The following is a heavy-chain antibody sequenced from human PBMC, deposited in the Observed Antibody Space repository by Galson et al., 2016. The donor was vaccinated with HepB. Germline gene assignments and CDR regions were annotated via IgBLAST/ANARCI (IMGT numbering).Heavy chain of an antibody. V-gene: IGHV1-69*13. D-gene: IGHD3-10*01. CDR2: TIPIFGTA. Sequence: SVKVSCKASGGTFSSYAISWVKQAPGQGLEWMGGTIPIFGTANYAQNFQGRVRITADEYTSTFYMELSSLRFEDTAVYYCAREEDSYGSGRVFDYWGPGTLVTVSS. CDR1: GGTFSSYA. CDR3: AREEDSYGSGRVFDY. J-gene: IGHJ4*02.